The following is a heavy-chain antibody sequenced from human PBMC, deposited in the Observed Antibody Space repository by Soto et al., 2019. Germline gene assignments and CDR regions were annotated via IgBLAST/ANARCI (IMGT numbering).Heavy chain of an antibody. CDR2: IYYSGST. CDR3: AREGSSSGPDYEY. D-gene: IGHD3-22*01. Sequence: PSETLSLTCTVSGGSISSSSYYWGWIRQPPGKGLEWIGSIYYSGSTYYNPSLKSRVTISVDTSKNQFSLKLSSVTAADTAVYYCAREGSSSGPDYEYWGQGTLVTVSS. CDR1: GGSISSSSYY. J-gene: IGHJ4*02. V-gene: IGHV4-39*01.